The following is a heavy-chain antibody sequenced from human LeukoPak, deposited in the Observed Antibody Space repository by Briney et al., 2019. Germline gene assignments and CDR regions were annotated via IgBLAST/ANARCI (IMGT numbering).Heavy chain of an antibody. CDR1: GFTFSSYG. CDR3: AKYCYDSSGYYYAGAFDI. Sequence: GGSLRLSCAASGFTFSSYGMTRVRQAPGKGLEGLKWFSTISSSSGGSTYYADSVKCWFTISRENSKNTLYLQMNNLRADDTAVYYCAKYCYDSSGYYYAGAFDIWGQGTMVTVSS. CDR2: ISSSSGGST. J-gene: IGHJ3*02. D-gene: IGHD3-22*01. V-gene: IGHV3-23*01.